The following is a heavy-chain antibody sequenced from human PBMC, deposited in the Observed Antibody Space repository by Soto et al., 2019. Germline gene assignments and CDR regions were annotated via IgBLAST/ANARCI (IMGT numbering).Heavy chain of an antibody. V-gene: IGHV4-39*01. CDR2: IYYSGTT. J-gene: IGHJ4*01. D-gene: IGHD3-3*01. Sequence: SETLSLTCNVSGDSISSSFYYWGWIRQPPGKGLEWIGAIYYSGTTYYNPSLKTRVSLFLHTSENQFSLRLTSVTAADTAVYFCASLNYDYXRKYFDSWG. CDR1: GDSISSSFYY. CDR3: ASLNYDYXRKYFDS.